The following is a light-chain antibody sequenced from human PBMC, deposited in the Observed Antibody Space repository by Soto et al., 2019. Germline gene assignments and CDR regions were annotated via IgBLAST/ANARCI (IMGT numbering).Light chain of an antibody. CDR2: DAS. V-gene: IGKV3-11*01. Sequence: EIVLTQSPATLSLSPGERATLSCRASQSLSTYLAWYQQKPGQVHRLLIYDASHRATGIQARFSGSGSGTDFTLAIRSLEPEDFAIYYCKHRSNWPPTFGQGTRLEIK. J-gene: IGKJ5*01. CDR3: KHRSNWPPT. CDR1: QSLSTY.